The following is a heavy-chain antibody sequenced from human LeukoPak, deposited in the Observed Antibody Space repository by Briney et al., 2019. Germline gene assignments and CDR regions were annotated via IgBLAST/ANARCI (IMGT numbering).Heavy chain of an antibody. J-gene: IGHJ4*02. D-gene: IGHD1-26*01. CDR3: ARGGSGSYWLYFDY. V-gene: IGHV3-64*01. CDR2: ISSNGVST. CDR1: GFTFSSYA. Sequence: GGSLRLSCVASGFTFSSYAMHWVRQAPGKGLEYVSVISSNGVSTDYANSVKGRFTISRDNSKNTLYFQMGSLRADDMAVYYCARGGSGSYWLYFDYWGQGALVTVSS.